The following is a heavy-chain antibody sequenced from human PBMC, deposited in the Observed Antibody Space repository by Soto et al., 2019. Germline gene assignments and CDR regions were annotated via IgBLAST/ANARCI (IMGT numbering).Heavy chain of an antibody. V-gene: IGHV1-58*01. CDR2: IVVGSGNT. Sequence: ASVKVSCKASGFTFTSSAVQWVRQARGQRLEWIGWIVVGSGNTNYAQKFQERVTITRDMSTSTAYMELSSLRSEDTAVYYCAAFVPGGIAARLWVPSSYYFDYWGQGTLVTVSS. CDR1: GFTFTSSA. D-gene: IGHD6-6*01. CDR3: AAFVPGGIAARLWVPSSYYFDY. J-gene: IGHJ4*02.